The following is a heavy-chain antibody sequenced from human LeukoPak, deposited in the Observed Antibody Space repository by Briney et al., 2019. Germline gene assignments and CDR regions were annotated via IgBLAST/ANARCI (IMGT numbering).Heavy chain of an antibody. CDR2: ISADNGNT. Sequence: ASVKVSCKASGFIFSIYGISWVRQAPGQGLEWMGWISADNGNTNYAQKLQGRVTMTTDTSTSTAYMELRGLRSDDTAVYYCARDENWNYWGHLDYWGQGTLVTVSS. D-gene: IGHD1-7*01. CDR1: GFIFSIYG. V-gene: IGHV1-18*01. CDR3: ARDENWNYWGHLDY. J-gene: IGHJ4*02.